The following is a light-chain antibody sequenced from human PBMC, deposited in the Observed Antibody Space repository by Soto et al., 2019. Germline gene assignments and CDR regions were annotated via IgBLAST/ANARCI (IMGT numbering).Light chain of an antibody. CDR1: QSVSSSY. CDR3: QQYLGYP. Sequence: EIVLTQSPATLSLSPGERATLSCRASQSVSSSYLAWYQQKPGQAPRLLIYGASGRATGLPDRFSRSGSGTDFTFTISRLAPVDVAVDYCQQYLGYPVGQGTKLEIK. CDR2: GAS. J-gene: IGKJ2*01. V-gene: IGKV3-20*01.